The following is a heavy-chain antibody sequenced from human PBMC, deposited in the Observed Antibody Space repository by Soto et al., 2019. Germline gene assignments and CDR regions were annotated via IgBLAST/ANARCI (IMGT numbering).Heavy chain of an antibody. CDR3: ARRDTSGFLRYFDN. CDR1: GGTLSSFINYP. V-gene: IGHV1-69*06. J-gene: IGHJ4*02. D-gene: IGHD3-3*01. Sequence: QMQLVQSGAEVKKPGSSVKVSCKASGGTLSSFINYPINWVRLAPGQGLEWMGGIVPNVGTVNYARKFQGRVTITADKSTGTAYMELSSLRSEDTALYYCARRDTSGFLRYFDNWGQGTLVTVSS. CDR2: IVPNVGTV.